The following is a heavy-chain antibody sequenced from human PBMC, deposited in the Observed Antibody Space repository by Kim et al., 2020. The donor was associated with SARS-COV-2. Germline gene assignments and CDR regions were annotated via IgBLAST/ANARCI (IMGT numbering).Heavy chain of an antibody. D-gene: IGHD6-19*01. CDR2: INHSGST. V-gene: IGHV4-34*01. CDR3: ARGRTHSSGWTY. CDR1: GGSFSGYY. J-gene: IGHJ4*02. Sequence: SETLSLTCAVYGGSFSGYYWSWIRQPPGKGLEWIGEINHSGSTNYNPSLKSRVTISVDTSKNQFSLKLSSVTAADTAVYYCARGRTHSSGWTYRGQGTLVTVSS.